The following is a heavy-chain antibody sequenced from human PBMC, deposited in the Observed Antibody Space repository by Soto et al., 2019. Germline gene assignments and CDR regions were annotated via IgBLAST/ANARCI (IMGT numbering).Heavy chain of an antibody. D-gene: IGHD6-13*01. V-gene: IGHV1-3*01. CDR2: INAGNGNT. Sequence: QVQLVQSGAEVKKPGASVKVSCKASGYTFTSYAMHWVRQAPGQRLEWMGWINAGNGNTKYSQKFQGRVTTTRNTPPSTAHMELSSLRSEDTAVYYCASFELVHAFDIWGQGTMVTVSS. CDR1: GYTFTSYA. CDR3: ASFELVHAFDI. J-gene: IGHJ3*02.